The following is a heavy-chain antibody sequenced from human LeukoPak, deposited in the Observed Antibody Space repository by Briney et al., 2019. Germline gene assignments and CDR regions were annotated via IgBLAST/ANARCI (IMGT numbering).Heavy chain of an antibody. J-gene: IGHJ4*02. D-gene: IGHD4/OR15-4a*01. V-gene: IGHV3-21*01. CDR3: ARLSYGAFDY. CDR1: GFTFSDYN. Sequence: GGSLRLSCAASGFTFSDYNMNWVRQAPGKGLEWVSSISGSTNVIYYADSVKGRFTISTDDAKNSLYLQMNSLRAEDTALYYCARLSYGAFDYWGQGTLVTVSS. CDR2: ISGSTNVI.